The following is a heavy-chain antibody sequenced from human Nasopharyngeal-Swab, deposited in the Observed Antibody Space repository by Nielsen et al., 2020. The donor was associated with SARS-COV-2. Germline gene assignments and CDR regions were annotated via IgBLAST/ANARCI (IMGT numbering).Heavy chain of an antibody. V-gene: IGHV5-10-1*01. D-gene: IGHD6-19*01. Sequence: GESLKISCKGSGYSFTSYWISWVRQMPGKGLEWMGRLDPSDSYTNYSPSFQGHVTISADKSISTAYLQWSSLKASDTAMYYCARHVQDSSGWYDYWGQGTLVTVSS. CDR1: GYSFTSYW. J-gene: IGHJ4*02. CDR3: ARHVQDSSGWYDY. CDR2: LDPSDSYT.